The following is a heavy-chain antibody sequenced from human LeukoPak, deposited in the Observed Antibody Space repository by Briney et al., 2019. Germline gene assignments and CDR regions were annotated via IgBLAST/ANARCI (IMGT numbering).Heavy chain of an antibody. CDR2: ISGSGGST. V-gene: IGHV3-23*01. Sequence: PGGSLRLSCAASGFTFNTYAMSWVRQAPGKGLEWVSGISGSGGSTYYADSVKGRFIISRDNSKNTLYLQMTSLRAEGTAVYYCAKDFESGDYFDYWGQGTLVTVSS. CDR1: GFTFNTYA. J-gene: IGHJ4*02. D-gene: IGHD3-10*01. CDR3: AKDFESGDYFDY.